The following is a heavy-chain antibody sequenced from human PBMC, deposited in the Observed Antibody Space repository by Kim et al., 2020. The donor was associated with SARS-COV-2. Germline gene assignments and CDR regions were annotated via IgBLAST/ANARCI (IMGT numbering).Heavy chain of an antibody. V-gene: IGHV4-39*01. CDR3: ARSDAFDI. Sequence: SETLSLTCTVSGGSISSSSYYWGWIRQPPGKGLEWIGSIYYSGSTYYNPPLKSRVTISVDTSKNQFSLKLSSVTAADTAVYYCARSDAFDIWGQGTMVTVSS. CDR1: GGSISSSSYY. J-gene: IGHJ3*02. CDR2: IYYSGST.